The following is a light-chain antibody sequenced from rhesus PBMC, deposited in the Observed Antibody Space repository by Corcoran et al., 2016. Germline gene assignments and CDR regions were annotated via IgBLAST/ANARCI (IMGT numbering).Light chain of an antibody. CDR2: YAS. V-gene: IGKV1-66*01. Sequence: DIQMTQSPSSLSASVGDRVTITCRASQGIHNYLSWYQQKPGKAPKPLIYYASNLETGVPSRFSGSRAVTDYTLTISSLQPEDIATYYCQQYNNSPFTFGPGTKLDIK. CDR3: QQYNNSPFT. J-gene: IGKJ3*01. CDR1: QGIHNY.